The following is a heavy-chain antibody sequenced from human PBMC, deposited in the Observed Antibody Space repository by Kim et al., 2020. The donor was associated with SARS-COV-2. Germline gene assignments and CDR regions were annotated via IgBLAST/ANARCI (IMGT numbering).Heavy chain of an antibody. CDR3: ARERRGGYILRYFDWPPDV. CDR1: GFTFDDYG. D-gene: IGHD3-9*01. CDR2: INWNGGST. V-gene: IGHV3-20*01. Sequence: GGSLRLSCAASGFTFDDYGMSWVRQAPGKGLEWVSGINWNGGSTGYADSVKGRFTISRDNAKNSLYLQMNSLRAEDTALYHCARERRGGYILRYFDWPPDVWGQGTTVTVSS. J-gene: IGHJ6*02.